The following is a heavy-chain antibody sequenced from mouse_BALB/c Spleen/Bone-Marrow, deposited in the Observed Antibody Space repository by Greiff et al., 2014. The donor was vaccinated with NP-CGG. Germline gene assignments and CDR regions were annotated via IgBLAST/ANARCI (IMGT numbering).Heavy chain of an antibody. CDR2: ISSGSSTI. CDR1: GFPFRSFG. CDR3: TRSGTLGSMDY. Sequence: QLKGSGGGLVQPGGARELSCAASGFPFRSFGMHWVRPAPGKGVGWVAYISSGSSTIYYADTMKGRFTISRDNPKNTLFLQMASLRSEDTAMYHCTRSGTLGSMDYWGQGTSVTVSS. V-gene: IGHV5-17*02. D-gene: IGHD3-3*01. J-gene: IGHJ4*01.